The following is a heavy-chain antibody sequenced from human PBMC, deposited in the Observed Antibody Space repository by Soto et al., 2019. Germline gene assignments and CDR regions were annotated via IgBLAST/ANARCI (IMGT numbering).Heavy chain of an antibody. CDR3: ASGTDGIVDGLDV. CDR2: IYYSGST. J-gene: IGHJ6*02. V-gene: IGHV4-59*12. CDR1: GCSISRYY. Sequence: SETLSLTCPVSGCSISRYYWNWIRQSPAKGLEWIAYIYYSGSTNYNPSLKSRVTISVDTSRKQFSLKLRSVTAADTAVYYCASGTDGIVDGLDVWGQGTTVTVSS. D-gene: IGHD1-26*01.